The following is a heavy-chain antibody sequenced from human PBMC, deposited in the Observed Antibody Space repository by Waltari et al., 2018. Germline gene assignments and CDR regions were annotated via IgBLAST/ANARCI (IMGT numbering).Heavy chain of an antibody. J-gene: IGHJ5*02. D-gene: IGHD5-18*01. CDR3: ARDLRGYRRAANWFDP. CDR1: GGTFSSYA. Sequence: QVQLVQSGAEVKKPGSSVKVSCKASGGTFSSYAISWVRHAPAQGLEWMGGIIPILGIANYAQKFQGRVTITADKSTSTAYMELSSLRSEDTAVYYCARDLRGYRRAANWFDPWGQGTLVTVSS. V-gene: IGHV1-69*10. CDR2: IIPILGIA.